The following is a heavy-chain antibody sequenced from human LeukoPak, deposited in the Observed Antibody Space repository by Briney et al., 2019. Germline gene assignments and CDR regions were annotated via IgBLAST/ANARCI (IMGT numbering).Heavy chain of an antibody. V-gene: IGHV1-69*04. J-gene: IGHJ5*02. CDR1: GGTFSSYA. D-gene: IGHD2-2*01. CDR3: AREDRGAIVVVPAAKGGWFDP. CDR2: IIPIFGIA. Sequence: SVKVSCKASGGTFSSYAISWVRQAPGQGLEWMRRIIPIFGIANYAQKFQVRVTITADKSTSTAYMELSSLRSEDTAVYYCAREDRGAIVVVPAAKGGWFDPWGQGTLVAVSS.